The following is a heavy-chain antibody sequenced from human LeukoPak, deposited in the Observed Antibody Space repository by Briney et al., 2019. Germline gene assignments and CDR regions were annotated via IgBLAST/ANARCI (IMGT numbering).Heavy chain of an antibody. CDR3: ARGDYPSHAFDI. V-gene: IGHV3-11*01. CDR2: ISSSGSTI. D-gene: IGHD3-10*01. Sequence: GGSLRLSCAASGFTFSNYAMTWVRQAPGKGLEWVSYISSSGSTIYYADSVKGRFTISRDNAKNSLYLQMNSLRAEDTAVYYCARGDYPSHAFDIWGQGTMVTVSS. J-gene: IGHJ3*02. CDR1: GFTFSNYA.